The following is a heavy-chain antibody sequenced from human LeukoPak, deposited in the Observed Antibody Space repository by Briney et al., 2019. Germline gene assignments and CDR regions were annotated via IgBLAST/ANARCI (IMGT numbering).Heavy chain of an antibody. V-gene: IGHV4-61*02. Sequence: SETLSLTCTVSGGSISSGSYSWSWIRQPAGKGLEWIGRIYTSGSTNYNPSLKSRVTISVDTSKNQFSLKLSSVTAADTAVYYCATYSYGFLEYFQHWGQGTLVTVSS. CDR1: GGSISSGSYS. CDR3: ATYSYGFLEYFQH. D-gene: IGHD5-18*01. J-gene: IGHJ1*01. CDR2: IYTSGST.